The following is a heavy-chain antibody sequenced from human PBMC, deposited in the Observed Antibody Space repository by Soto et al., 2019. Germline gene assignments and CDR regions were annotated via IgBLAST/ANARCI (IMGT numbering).Heavy chain of an antibody. CDR2: INPSGGST. CDR1: GYTFTSYY. D-gene: IGHD3-3*01. V-gene: IGHV1-46*01. Sequence: QVQLVQSGAEVKKPGASVKVSCKASGYTFTSYYMHWVRQAPGQGLEWMGIINPSGGSTSYAQKFQGRVTMTRDTSTSTVYRELSSLRSEDTAVYYCARVGRAFWSGYYKGYYGMDVWGQGTTVTVSS. J-gene: IGHJ6*02. CDR3: ARVGRAFWSGYYKGYYGMDV.